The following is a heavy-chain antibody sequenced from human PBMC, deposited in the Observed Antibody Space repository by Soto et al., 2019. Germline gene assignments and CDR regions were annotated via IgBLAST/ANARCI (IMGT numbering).Heavy chain of an antibody. CDR1: GFTFSSYG. V-gene: IGHV3-30*03. D-gene: IGHD4-17*01. Sequence: QVQLVESGGGVVQPGRSLRLSCAASGFTFSSYGMHWVRQAPGKGLEWVAVISYDGSNKYYADSVNGRFTISRDNSKNTLYLQMISLRAEDTAVYYCARDQDYGDYGGYFDYWGQGTLVTVSS. CDR3: ARDQDYGDYGGYFDY. CDR2: ISYDGSNK. J-gene: IGHJ4*02.